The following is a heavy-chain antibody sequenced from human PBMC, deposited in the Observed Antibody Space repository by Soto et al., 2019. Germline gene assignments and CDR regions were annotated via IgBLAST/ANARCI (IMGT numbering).Heavy chain of an antibody. CDR2: ISYDGSNK. CDR3: AKDFKGLLWFGESSAYFDY. Sequence: GGSLRLSCAASGFTFSSYGMHWVRQAPGKGLEWVAVISYDGSNKYYADSVKGRFTISRDNSKNTLYLQMSSLRAEDTAVYYCAKDFKGLLWFGESSAYFDYWGQGTLVTVSS. J-gene: IGHJ4*02. CDR1: GFTFSSYG. D-gene: IGHD3-10*01. V-gene: IGHV3-30*18.